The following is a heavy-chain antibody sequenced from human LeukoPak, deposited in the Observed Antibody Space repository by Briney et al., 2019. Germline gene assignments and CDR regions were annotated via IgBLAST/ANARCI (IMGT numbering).Heavy chain of an antibody. Sequence: GGCLRLSCVASGLNFDDSAMHWVRQAPGKGLEWVSLISADGGSTFSADSVKGRFSISRDNSKNSLYLQMNSLRSEDTAMYYCAKESGKFDYWGQGTLVAVSS. J-gene: IGHJ4*02. V-gene: IGHV3-43*02. CDR3: AKESGKFDY. CDR1: GLNFDDSA. CDR2: ISADGGST.